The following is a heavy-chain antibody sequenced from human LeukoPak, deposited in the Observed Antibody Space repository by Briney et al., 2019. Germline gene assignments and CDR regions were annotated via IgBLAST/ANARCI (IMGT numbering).Heavy chain of an antibody. J-gene: IGHJ4*02. D-gene: IGHD6-19*01. CDR2: INHSGST. Sequence: PSETLSLTCAVYGGSFSGYYWSWIRNPPGKGLEWIGEINHSGSTNYNPSLKSRVTISVDTSKNQFSLKLSSVTAADTAVYYCARGLYSSGWPFDYWGQGTLVTVSS. CDR3: ARGLYSSGWPFDY. V-gene: IGHV4-34*01. CDR1: GGSFSGYY.